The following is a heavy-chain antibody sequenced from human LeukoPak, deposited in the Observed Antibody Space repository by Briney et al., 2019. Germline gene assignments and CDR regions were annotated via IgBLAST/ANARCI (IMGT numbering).Heavy chain of an antibody. CDR1: GDSISSSSHY. CDR3: ARHIGIGVTTIGY. V-gene: IGHV4-39*01. J-gene: IGHJ4*02. Sequence: PSETLSLTCTVSGDSISSSSHYWGWIRQPPGRGLEWIGSMYYSGSTYYNPSLKSRVTISIDTSKNQFSLKLSSVTAADTSVYYCARHIGIGVTTIGYWGQGTLVTVSS. CDR2: MYYSGST. D-gene: IGHD3-9*01.